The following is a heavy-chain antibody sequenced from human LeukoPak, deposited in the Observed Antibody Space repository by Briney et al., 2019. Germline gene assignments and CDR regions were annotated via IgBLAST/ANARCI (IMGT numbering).Heavy chain of an antibody. CDR1: GGSISSYY. D-gene: IGHD4-17*01. CDR3: ARADGYYAPRLDY. CDR2: IYYSGST. J-gene: IGHJ4*02. Sequence: SETLSLTCTVSGGSISSYYWSWIRQPPGKGLEWIGYIYYSGSTNYNPSLKSRVSISVDTSKNQFSLKLSFVTAADTAVYYCARADGYYAPRLDYWGQGTLVTVA. V-gene: IGHV4-59*01.